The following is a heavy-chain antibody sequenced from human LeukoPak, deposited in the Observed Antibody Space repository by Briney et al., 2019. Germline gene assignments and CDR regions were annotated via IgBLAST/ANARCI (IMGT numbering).Heavy chain of an antibody. CDR2: IYYSGST. CDR3: ASRTSGGLLSGAFDI. CDR1: GGSISSGGYY. D-gene: IGHD3-10*01. Sequence: SETLSLTCTVSGGSISSGGYYWSWIRQHPGKGLEWIGYIYYSGSTYYNPSLKSRVTISVDTSKNQFSLKLSSVTAADTAVYYCASRTSGGLLSGAFDIWGQGTMVTVSS. V-gene: IGHV4-31*03. J-gene: IGHJ3*02.